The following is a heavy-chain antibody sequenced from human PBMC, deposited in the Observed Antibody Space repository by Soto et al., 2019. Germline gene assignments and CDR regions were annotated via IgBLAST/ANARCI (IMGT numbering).Heavy chain of an antibody. V-gene: IGHV3-21*01. D-gene: IGHD6-6*01. CDR2: ISSSSSYR. CDR1: GFTFSSYS. J-gene: IGHJ4*02. CDR3: ARVGGQLVPGFDY. Sequence: EVQLVESGGGLVKPGGSLRLSCAASGFTFSSYSMNWVRQAPGKGLEWVSSISSSSSYRYYADSVKGRFTIYRDNAKNSLYLQMNSLRAEDTAVYYCARVGGQLVPGFDYWGQGTLVTVSS.